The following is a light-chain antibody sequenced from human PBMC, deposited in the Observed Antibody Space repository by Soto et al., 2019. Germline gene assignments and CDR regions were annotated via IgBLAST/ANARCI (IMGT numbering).Light chain of an antibody. J-gene: IGKJ3*01. CDR1: QSVSSN. Sequence: EIVMTQSPATLSVSPGERATLSCRASQSVSSNLAWYQQKPGQAPRLLIYGASTRATGIPARFSGSGSGTEFTLTISSRQFEDVAVYYCQQYNHCAFTGGPGTKVDIK. CDR3: QQYNHCAFT. CDR2: GAS. V-gene: IGKV3-15*01.